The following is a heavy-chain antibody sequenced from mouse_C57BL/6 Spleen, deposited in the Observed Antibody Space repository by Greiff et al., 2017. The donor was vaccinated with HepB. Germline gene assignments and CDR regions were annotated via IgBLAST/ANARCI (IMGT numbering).Heavy chain of an antibody. D-gene: IGHD1-1*02. Sequence: QVQLQQSGPVLVKPGASVKISCKASGYAFSSSWMNWVKQRPGKGLEWIGRIYPGDGDTNYNGKFKGKATLTADKSSSTAYMQLSSLTSEDSAVYFCAREELSFWGQGTLVTVSA. CDR1: GYAFSSSW. CDR2: IYPGDGDT. J-gene: IGHJ3*01. V-gene: IGHV1-82*01. CDR3: AREELSF.